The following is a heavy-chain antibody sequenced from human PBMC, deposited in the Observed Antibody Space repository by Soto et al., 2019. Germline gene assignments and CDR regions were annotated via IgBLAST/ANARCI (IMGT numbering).Heavy chain of an antibody. J-gene: IGHJ4*02. CDR2: IYYRGST. V-gene: IGHV4-39*01. CDR1: GGSISSGNDC. CDR3: ARLTYYDSSGYYWPQIDY. D-gene: IGHD3-22*01. Sequence: SETLSLTCTVSGGSISSGNDCWGWIRQPPGKGLEWVANIYYRGSTYYNPSLKSRVTISVDTSKNQFSLKLSSVTAADTAVYYCARLTYYDSSGYYWPQIDYWGQGTLVTVSS.